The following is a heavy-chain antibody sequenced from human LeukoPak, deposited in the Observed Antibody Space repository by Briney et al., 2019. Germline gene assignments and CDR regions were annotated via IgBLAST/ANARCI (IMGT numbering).Heavy chain of an antibody. D-gene: IGHD3-3*01. CDR3: ATGSITIFGVVPNWFDP. CDR1: GYTLTELS. Sequence: ASVKVSCKVSGYTLTELSMHWVRQAPGKGLECMGGFDPEDGETIYAQKFQGRVTMTEDTSTDTAYMELSSLRSEDTAVYYCATGSITIFGVVPNWFDPWGQGTLVTVSS. J-gene: IGHJ5*02. CDR2: FDPEDGET. V-gene: IGHV1-24*01.